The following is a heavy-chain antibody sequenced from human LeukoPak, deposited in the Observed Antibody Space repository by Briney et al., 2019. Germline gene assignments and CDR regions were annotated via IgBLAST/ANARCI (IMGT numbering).Heavy chain of an antibody. CDR3: ASHYYGSGSSY. J-gene: IGHJ4*02. Sequence: SETLSLTCTVSGGSISSYYWSWIRQPPGKGLGWIGEIYHSGGTNYNPSLKSRVTISVDKSKNQFSLKLSSVTAADTAVYYCASHYYGSGSSYWGQGTLVTVSS. D-gene: IGHD3-10*01. CDR2: IYHSGGT. V-gene: IGHV4-59*12. CDR1: GGSISSYY.